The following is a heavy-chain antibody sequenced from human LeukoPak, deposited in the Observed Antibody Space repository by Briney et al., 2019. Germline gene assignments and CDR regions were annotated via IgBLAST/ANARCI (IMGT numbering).Heavy chain of an antibody. CDR1: GGSFSGYY. J-gene: IGHJ4*02. CDR2: INHSGST. D-gene: IGHD3-10*01. V-gene: IGHV4-34*01. CDR3: ARVLAGLGPSFDY. Sequence: SETLSLTCAVYGGSFSGYYWSWIRQPPGKGLEWIGEINHSGSTNYNPSLKNRVTISVDTSKNQFSLKLSSVTAADTAVYYCARVLAGLGPSFDYWGQGTLVTVSS.